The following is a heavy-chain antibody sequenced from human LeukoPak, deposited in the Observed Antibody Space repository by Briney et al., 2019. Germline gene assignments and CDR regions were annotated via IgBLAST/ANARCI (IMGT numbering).Heavy chain of an antibody. D-gene: IGHD6-13*01. CDR3: AKGPKIFSSSLLTY. CDR1: GSTFDDYA. Sequence: PGESLRLSCAASGSTFDDYAMHWVRQAPGKGLEWVSGISWNSGSIGYADSVKGRFTISRDNAKNSLYLQMNSLRAEDTALYYCAKGPKIFSSSLLTYWGQGTLVTVSS. V-gene: IGHV3-9*01. J-gene: IGHJ4*02. CDR2: ISWNSGSI.